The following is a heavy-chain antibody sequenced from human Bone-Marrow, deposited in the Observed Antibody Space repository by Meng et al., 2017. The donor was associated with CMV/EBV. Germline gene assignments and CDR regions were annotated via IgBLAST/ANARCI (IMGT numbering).Heavy chain of an antibody. V-gene: IGHV1-69*05. J-gene: IGHJ6*02. CDR2: IIPIFGTA. D-gene: IGHD2-2*01. Sequence: SVKVSCKASGGTFGSYAISWVRQAPGQGLEWMGGIIPIFGTANYAQKFQGRVTITTDESTSTAYMELSSLRSEDTAVYYCARTIIVVVPAAMQQTYYYYGMDVWGQGTTVTVSS. CDR1: GGTFGSYA. CDR3: ARTIIVVVPAAMQQTYYYYGMDV.